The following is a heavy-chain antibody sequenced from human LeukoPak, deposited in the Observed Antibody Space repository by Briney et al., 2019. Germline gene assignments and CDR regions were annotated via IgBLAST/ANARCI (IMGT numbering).Heavy chain of an antibody. V-gene: IGHV4-59*01. CDR1: GGSISSYY. Sequence: SETLSLTRTVSGGSISSYYWSWIRQPPGKGLEWIGYIYYSGSTNYNPSLKSRVTISVDTSKNQFSLKLSSVTAADTAVYYCVRDYGGYCSSTSCHNWFDPWGQGTLVTVSS. CDR3: VRDYGGYCSSTSCHNWFDP. CDR2: IYYSGST. D-gene: IGHD2-2*01. J-gene: IGHJ5*02.